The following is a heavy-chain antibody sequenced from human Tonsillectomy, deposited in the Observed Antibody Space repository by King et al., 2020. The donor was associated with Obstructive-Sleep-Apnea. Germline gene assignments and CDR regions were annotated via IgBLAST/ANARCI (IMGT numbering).Heavy chain of an antibody. Sequence: QLVQSGGGLVQPGRSLRLSCAASGFTFENYGVHWVRHAPGKGLEWVSGISWNSATKGYADSVKGRFTISRDNAKNSLFLLMNSLRPEDTALYYCAKDNTTSGWSGVFDYWGRGTLVTVSS. D-gene: IGHD6-19*01. J-gene: IGHJ4*02. V-gene: IGHV3-9*01. CDR2: ISWNSATK. CDR1: GFTFENYG. CDR3: AKDNTTSGWSGVFDY.